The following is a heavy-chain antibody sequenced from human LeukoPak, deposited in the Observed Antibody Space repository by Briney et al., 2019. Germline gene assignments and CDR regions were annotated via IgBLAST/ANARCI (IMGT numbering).Heavy chain of an antibody. V-gene: IGHV1-2*02. CDR3: ARRYCSSSSCYEYFDY. J-gene: IGHJ4*02. CDR1: GYTFTSYD. CDR2: INPNNGST. D-gene: IGHD2-2*01. Sequence: GASLKVSCKASGYTFTSYDINWVRQAPGQGLEWIASINPNNGSTNDAQKFQGRVTMTRDTSISTPYMELSRLRSDDTSVYYCARRYCSSSSCYEYFDYWGQGTLVTVSS.